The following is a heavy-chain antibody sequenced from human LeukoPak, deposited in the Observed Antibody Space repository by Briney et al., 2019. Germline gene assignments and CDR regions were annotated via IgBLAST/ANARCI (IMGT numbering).Heavy chain of an antibody. V-gene: IGHV4-59*01. J-gene: IGHJ4*02. D-gene: IGHD4-17*01. CDR2: IYYSGSA. CDR1: GGSNTGYY. CDR3: ARGFMTTVPRFDY. Sequence: SETLSLTCTVTGGSNTGYYWTWMRQPPGKGLEWLGYIYYSGSANYNPALEGRVTISVDRSKNLFSLSLHSVTTADTAVYFCARGFMTTVPRFDYWGQGALVTVSS.